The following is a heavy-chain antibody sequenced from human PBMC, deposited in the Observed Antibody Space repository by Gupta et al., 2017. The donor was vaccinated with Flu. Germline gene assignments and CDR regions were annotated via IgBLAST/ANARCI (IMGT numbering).Heavy chain of an antibody. Sequence: QVQLVQSGAEVKRPGATVKISCRASGYLFTSYAVNWVRQAPGQRLEWMGWIDAGYGTIKYSQNFQGRVIITRDKSANTAYMELGSLTSEDTAVYYCARDSNEAGSMDYWGRGTLVTVSS. CDR3: ARDSNEAGSMDY. D-gene: IGHD1-1*01. CDR1: GYLFTSYA. J-gene: IGHJ4*02. V-gene: IGHV1-3*01. CDR2: IDAGYGTI.